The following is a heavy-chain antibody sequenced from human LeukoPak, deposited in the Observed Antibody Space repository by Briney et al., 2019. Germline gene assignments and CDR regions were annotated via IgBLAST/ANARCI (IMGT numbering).Heavy chain of an antibody. D-gene: IGHD6-19*01. CDR1: GYTFTDYW. V-gene: IGHV5-51*01. Sequence: GESLRISCQISGYTFTDYWIGWVRHVSGKGLEWMGIIFPGDSDTKYSPSFQGHVTISVDKSISTAYLQWSSLKASDTATYYCAREDSGGWRYFDSWGQGTLVTVFS. CDR3: AREDSGGWRYFDS. CDR2: IFPGDSDT. J-gene: IGHJ4*02.